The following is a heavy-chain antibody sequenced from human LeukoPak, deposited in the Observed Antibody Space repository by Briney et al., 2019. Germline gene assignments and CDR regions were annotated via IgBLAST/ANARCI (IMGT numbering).Heavy chain of an antibody. D-gene: IGHD3-3*01. V-gene: IGHV4-59*01. Sequence: SETLSLTCTVSDGSITNNDWSWVRQTPGKGLEFIGYVHYSGTTNYNPSLRSRVTISIDTSRKHFFLKLKSVTAADTAVYYCARDGGTYYDFWSDYWGQGTLATVSS. CDR3: ARDGGTYYDFWSDY. CDR1: DGSITNND. CDR2: VHYSGTT. J-gene: IGHJ4*02.